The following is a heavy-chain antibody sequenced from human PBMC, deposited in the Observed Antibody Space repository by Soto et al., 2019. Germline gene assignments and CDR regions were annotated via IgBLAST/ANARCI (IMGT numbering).Heavy chain of an antibody. CDR3: ARDGRGTMIVVAHYGMDV. D-gene: IGHD3-22*01. CDR2: ISAYNGNT. Sequence: GASVKVSCKASGYTFTSCGISWVRQAPGQGLEWMGRISAYNGNTNYAQKLQGRVTMTTDTSTSTAYMELRSLISDDTAVYYCARDGRGTMIVVAHYGMDVWGQGTTVTVSS. V-gene: IGHV1-18*01. J-gene: IGHJ6*02. CDR1: GYTFTSCG.